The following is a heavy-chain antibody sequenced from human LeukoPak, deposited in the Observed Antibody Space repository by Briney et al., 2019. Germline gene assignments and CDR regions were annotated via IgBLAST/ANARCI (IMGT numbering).Heavy chain of an antibody. CDR1: GFTFSSYW. CDR2: IKQDGAEK. V-gene: IGHV3-7*01. J-gene: IGHJ4*02. D-gene: IGHD6-19*01. Sequence: PGGSLRLSCAASGFTFSSYWMGWVRQAPGKGLEWVASIKQDGAEKHYVDSVKGRFTISRDNAENSLYLQMNSLRVEGTAVYYCASGSSGRYFLYFEYWGQGALLTVSS. CDR3: ASGSSGRYFLYFEY.